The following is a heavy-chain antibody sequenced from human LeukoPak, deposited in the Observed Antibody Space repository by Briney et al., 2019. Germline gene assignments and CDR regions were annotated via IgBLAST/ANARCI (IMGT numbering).Heavy chain of an antibody. CDR1: GDSIDSYY. V-gene: IGHV4-59*01. CDR2: IYYSGST. Sequence: NPSETLSLTCTVSGDSIDSYYWSWIRQPPGKGLEWIGYIYYSGSTTYNPSLRSRVTISVDTSKNQFSLKLSSVTAADTAVYYCARVFYYGSGTFDLRGRGTLVTVSS. D-gene: IGHD3-10*01. CDR3: ARVFYYGSGTFDL. J-gene: IGHJ2*01.